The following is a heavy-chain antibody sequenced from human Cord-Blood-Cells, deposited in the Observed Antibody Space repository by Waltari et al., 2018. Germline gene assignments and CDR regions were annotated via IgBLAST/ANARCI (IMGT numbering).Heavy chain of an antibody. D-gene: IGHD3-22*01. J-gene: IGHJ3*02. CDR2: FDPEDGET. CDR1: GYTLTELS. Sequence: QVQLVQSGAEVKKPGASVKVSCKVSGYTLTELSMHWVRQAPGTGLEWMGGFDPEDGETIYAQKFQGRVTMTKDTSTDTAYMELSSLRSEDTAVYYCATRGGYYYDSSGSPGAFDIWGQGTMVTVSS. V-gene: IGHV1-24*01. CDR3: ATRGGYYYDSSGSPGAFDI.